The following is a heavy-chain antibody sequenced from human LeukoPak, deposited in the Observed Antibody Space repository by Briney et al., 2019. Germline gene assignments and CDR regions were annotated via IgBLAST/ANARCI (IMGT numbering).Heavy chain of an antibody. J-gene: IGHJ6*02. CDR1: GYTFTSYY. CDR3: AREFKYGSGNLVYYYYGMDV. CDR2: INPSGGST. V-gene: IGHV1-46*01. Sequence: ASVKVSCKASGYTFTSYYMHWVRQAPGQGLEWMGIINPSGGSTSYAQKFQGRVTMTRDTSTSTVYMELSSLRSEDTAVYYCAREFKYGSGNLVYYYYGMDVWGQGTTVTVSS. D-gene: IGHD3-10*01.